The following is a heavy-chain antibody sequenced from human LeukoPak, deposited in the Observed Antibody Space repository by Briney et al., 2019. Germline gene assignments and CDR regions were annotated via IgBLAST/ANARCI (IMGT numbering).Heavy chain of an antibody. D-gene: IGHD5-24*01. CDR3: ARDGQAVGEMATIALYMDV. V-gene: IGHV4-39*07. Sequence: PSETLSLTCTVSGGSISSSSYYWGWIRQPPGKGLEWIGSIYYSGSTYYNPSLKGRVTISVDTSKNQFSLKLSSVTAADTAVYYCARDGQAVGEMATIALYMDVWGKGTTVTVSS. CDR1: GGSISSSSYY. CDR2: IYYSGST. J-gene: IGHJ6*03.